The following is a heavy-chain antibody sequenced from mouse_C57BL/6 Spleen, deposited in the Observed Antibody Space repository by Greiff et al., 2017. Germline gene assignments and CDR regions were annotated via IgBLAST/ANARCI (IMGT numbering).Heavy chain of an antibody. CDR1: GFTFSSYA. J-gene: IGHJ4*01. CDR2: ISDGGSYT. D-gene: IGHD3-2*02. V-gene: IGHV5-4*01. CDR3: ARPDSSGYHYAMDY. Sequence: EVQVVESGGGLVKPGGSLKLSCAASGFTFSSYAMSWVRQTPEKRLEWVATISDGGSYTYYPDNVKGRFTISRDNAKNNLYLQMSHLKSEDTAMYYCARPDSSGYHYAMDYWGQGTSVTVSS.